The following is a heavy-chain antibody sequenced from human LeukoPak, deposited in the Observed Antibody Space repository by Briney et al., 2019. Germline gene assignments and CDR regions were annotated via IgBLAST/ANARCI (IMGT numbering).Heavy chain of an antibody. CDR1: GGSFSGYY. V-gene: IGHV4-34*01. CDR3: ARDRGGGWVDY. D-gene: IGHD6-19*01. Sequence: SETLSLTCAVYGGSFSGYYWSWIRQPPGKGLEWIGEINHSGSTTYNPSLKSRVTISVDTSKNQFSLKLSSVTAADAAVYYCARDRGGGWVDYWGQGTLVTVSS. CDR2: INHSGST. J-gene: IGHJ4*02.